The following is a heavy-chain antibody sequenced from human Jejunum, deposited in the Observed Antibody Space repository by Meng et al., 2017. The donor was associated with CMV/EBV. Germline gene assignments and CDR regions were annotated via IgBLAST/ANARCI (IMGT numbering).Heavy chain of an antibody. CDR3: ARSYVYNYPSDY. D-gene: IGHD5-24*01. Sequence: CQPSGYPFTTSWFAWVRQMPGHGLEWMGIINPSDSHTRYHPSFQGLVTISADRSINTAYLQWSSLKASDTAMYYCARSYVYNYPSDYWGQGTLVTVSS. V-gene: IGHV5-51*01. CDR2: INPSDSHT. J-gene: IGHJ4*02. CDR1: GYPFTTSW.